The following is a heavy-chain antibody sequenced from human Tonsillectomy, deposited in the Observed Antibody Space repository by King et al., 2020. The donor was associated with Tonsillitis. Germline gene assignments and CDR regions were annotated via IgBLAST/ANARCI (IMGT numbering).Heavy chain of an antibody. V-gene: IGHV4-39*07. CDR1: GGSISSSSYY. Sequence: QLPESGPGLVKPSETLSLTCIVSGGSISSSSYYWGWIRQPPGKGLEWIGSIYYSGSTYYNPSLQSRVTISRDTSKNQFSLKLTSVTAADPAVYYCATHPVGVGIRHWGQGTLVTVSS. CDR3: ATHPVGVGIRH. J-gene: IGHJ4*02. D-gene: IGHD2-15*01. CDR2: IYYSGST.